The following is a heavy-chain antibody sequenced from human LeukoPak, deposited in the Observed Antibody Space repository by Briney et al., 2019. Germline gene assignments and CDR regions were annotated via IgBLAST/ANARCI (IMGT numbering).Heavy chain of an antibody. V-gene: IGHV3-23*01. J-gene: IGHJ6*02. CDR2: ISGSGGST. CDR1: GFTFSSYA. Sequence: GGSLRLSCAASGFTFSSYAMSWVRQAPGKGLEWVSAISGSGGSTYYADSVKGRFTISRDNSKNTLYLQMNSLRAEDTAVYYCAKAVGGYCSGGSCYSDLSYGMDVWGQGTTVTVSS. CDR3: AKAVGGYCSGGSCYSDLSYGMDV. D-gene: IGHD2-15*01.